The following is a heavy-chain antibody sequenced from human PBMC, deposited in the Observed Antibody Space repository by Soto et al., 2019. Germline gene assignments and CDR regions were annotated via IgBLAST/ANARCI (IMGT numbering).Heavy chain of an antibody. V-gene: IGHV4-34*01. D-gene: IGHD2-15*01. J-gene: IGHJ6*03. Sequence: QVQLQQWGAGLLKPSETLSLTCAVYGGSFSGYYWSWIRQPPGKGLEWIGEINHSGSTNYNPSLKRRVTISVATSKNQFSLKLSSVTAADTAVYYCARGSPTRDIVVVVPATDYYYYYMDVWGKGTTVTVSS. CDR2: INHSGST. CDR1: GGSFSGYY. CDR3: ARGSPTRDIVVVVPATDYYYYYMDV.